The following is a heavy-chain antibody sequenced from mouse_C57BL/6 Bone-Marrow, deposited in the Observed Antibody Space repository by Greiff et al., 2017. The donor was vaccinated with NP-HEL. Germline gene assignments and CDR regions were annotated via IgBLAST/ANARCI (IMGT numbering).Heavy chain of an antibody. CDR2: IWSGGST. J-gene: IGHJ2*01. CDR1: GFSLTSYG. CDR3: ARSFDD. Sequence: QVQLKQSGPGLVQPPQSLSITCTVSGFSLTSYGVHWAGQSPGKGLEWLGVIWSGGSTYYNAAFISRLSISKDNSKSQVFLNMNSLQADDKAIYYCARSFDDWGQGTTLTVSS. V-gene: IGHV2-2*01.